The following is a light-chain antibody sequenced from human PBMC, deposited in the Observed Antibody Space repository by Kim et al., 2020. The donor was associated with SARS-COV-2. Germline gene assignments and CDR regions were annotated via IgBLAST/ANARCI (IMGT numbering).Light chain of an antibody. CDR2: DVS. CDR3: SSYTSSNTLYV. Sequence: QSALTQPASVSGSPGQSITISCTGTSSDVGGYKYVSWYQQHPGKAPKLMIYDVSNRPSGFSNRFSGSKSGNTASLTISGLQAEDEADYYRSSYTSSNTLYVFGTGTKVTVL. V-gene: IGLV2-14*03. CDR1: SSDVGGYKY. J-gene: IGLJ1*01.